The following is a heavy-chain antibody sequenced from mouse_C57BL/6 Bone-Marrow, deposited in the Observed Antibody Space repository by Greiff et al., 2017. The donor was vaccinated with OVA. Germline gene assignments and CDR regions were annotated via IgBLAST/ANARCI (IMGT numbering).Heavy chain of an antibody. CDR1: GFSFNTYA. CDR2: IRSKSNNYAT. Sequence: EVKLMESGGGLVQPKGSLKLSCAASGFSFNTYAMNWVRQAPGKGLEWVARIRSKSNNYATYYADSVKDRFTISRDDSESMLYLQMNNLKTEDTAMYYCVRRRGGWYFDVWGTGTTVTVSS. CDR3: VRRRGGWYFDV. J-gene: IGHJ1*03. V-gene: IGHV10-1*01.